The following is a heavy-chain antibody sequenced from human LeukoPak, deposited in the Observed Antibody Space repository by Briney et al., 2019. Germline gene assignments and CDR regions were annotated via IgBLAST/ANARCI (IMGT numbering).Heavy chain of an antibody. V-gene: IGHV3-64D*06. Sequence: PGGSLRLSCSASGFTFSTYAMHWVRQAAGKGPEYVSAITVMGDGTYYADSVKGRFTISRDNSKNTLYLQMSSLRAEDSAVYYCVKCTDRYHYDYWGQGTLVTVSS. CDR2: ITVMGDGT. CDR3: VKCTDRYHYDY. J-gene: IGHJ4*02. CDR1: GFTFSTYA. D-gene: IGHD5-24*01.